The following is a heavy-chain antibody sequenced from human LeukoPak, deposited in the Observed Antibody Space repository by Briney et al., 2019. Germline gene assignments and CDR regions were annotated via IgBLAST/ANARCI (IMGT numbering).Heavy chain of an antibody. J-gene: IGHJ4*02. D-gene: IGHD2-8*01. CDR2: ISGSGGST. V-gene: IGHV3-23*01. CDR1: GFTFSSYA. Sequence: PGGSLRLSCAASGFTFSSYAMSWVRQAPGKGLEWVSAISGSGGSTYYADPVKGRFTISRDNSKNTLYLQMNSLRAEDTAVYYCAKDRALYCTNGVCYSGLFDYWGQGTLVTVSS. CDR3: AKDRALYCTNGVCYSGLFDY.